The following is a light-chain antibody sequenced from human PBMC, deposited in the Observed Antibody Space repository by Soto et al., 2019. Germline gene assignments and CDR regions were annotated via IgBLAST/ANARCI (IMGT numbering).Light chain of an antibody. CDR3: QEYGSSPRT. J-gene: IGKJ1*01. CDR1: QSVSSSY. V-gene: IGKV3-20*01. Sequence: EIVLTPSPGALSLSPGERATLSCGASQSVSSSYLAWYQQKPGQALRLLIYGASTRATGIPDRFSGSGSGTDFTLTISRLEPEDVAVSYCQEYGSSPRTFGQGTKVEIK. CDR2: GAS.